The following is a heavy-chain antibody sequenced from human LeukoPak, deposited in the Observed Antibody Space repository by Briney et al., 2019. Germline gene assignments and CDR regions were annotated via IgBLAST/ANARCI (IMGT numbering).Heavy chain of an antibody. V-gene: IGHV1-69*01. CDR2: IIPIFGTA. D-gene: IGHD2-21*02. Sequence: GSSVKVSCKASGGTFSSYAISWVRQAPGQGLEWMGGIIPIFGTANYAQKFQGRVTITADESTSTAYMELSSLRSEDTAVYYCARHAYCGGDCYSFDYWGQGTLVTVSS. CDR1: GGTFSSYA. CDR3: ARHAYCGGDCYSFDY. J-gene: IGHJ4*02.